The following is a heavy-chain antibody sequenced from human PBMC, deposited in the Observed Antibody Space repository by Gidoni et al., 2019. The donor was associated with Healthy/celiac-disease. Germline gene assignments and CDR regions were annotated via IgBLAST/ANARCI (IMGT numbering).Heavy chain of an antibody. J-gene: IGHJ4*02. Sequence: TVTSYGISWVRQAPGQGLEWMGWISAYNGNTNYAQKLQGSVTMTTDTSTSTAYMELRSLRSDDTAVYYCARDGVNYDSSGYYPFDYWGQGTLVTVSS. D-gene: IGHD3-22*01. V-gene: IGHV1-18*01. CDR2: ISAYNGNT. CDR1: TVTSYG. CDR3: ARDGVNYDSSGYYPFDY.